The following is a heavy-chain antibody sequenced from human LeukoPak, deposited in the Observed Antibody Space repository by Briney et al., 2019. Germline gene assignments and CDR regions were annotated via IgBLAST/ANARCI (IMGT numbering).Heavy chain of an antibody. J-gene: IGHJ4*02. V-gene: IGHV4-30-2*01. D-gene: IGHD6-13*01. CDR2: IYHSGST. Sequence: SQTLSLTCAVSGGSISSGGYSWSWIRQPPGKGLEWIWYIYHSGSTYYNPSLTSRVPISVDRSKNQFSMKLSAVTAADTAVHYCARRNSWYDFDYWGQGTLVTVSS. CDR1: GGSISSGGYS. CDR3: ARRNSWYDFDY.